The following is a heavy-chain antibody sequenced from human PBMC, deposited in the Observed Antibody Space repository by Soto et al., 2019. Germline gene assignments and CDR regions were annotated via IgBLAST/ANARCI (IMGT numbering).Heavy chain of an antibody. D-gene: IGHD1-26*01. J-gene: IGHJ4*01. V-gene: IGHV3-64D*06. CDR1: GFTFSNYA. CDR2: ITSDGDRT. CDR3: VKGNQLLRYYFEF. Sequence: VGSLRLSCSVSGFTFSNYAMHWVRQAPGKGLEYVSGITSDGDRTWHADSVKDRFTISRDNSKNTLFLQMSSLRVEDTAIYFCVKGNQLLRYYFEFWGPGTLVTVSS.